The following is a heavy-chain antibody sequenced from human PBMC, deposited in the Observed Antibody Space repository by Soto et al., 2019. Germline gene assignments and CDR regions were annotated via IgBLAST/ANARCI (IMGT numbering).Heavy chain of an antibody. CDR1: GFTFSIYA. D-gene: IGHD1-20*01. CDR2: ISGSGGST. V-gene: IGHV3-23*01. CDR3: AKDLHRITAH. Sequence: PGGSLRLSCAASGFTFSIYAVSCVRQAPGKGLEWVSAISGSGGSTYYADSVKGRFTISRDNSKNTLYLQMNSLRAEDTAVYYCAKDLHRITAHWGQGTLVTVSS. J-gene: IGHJ4*02.